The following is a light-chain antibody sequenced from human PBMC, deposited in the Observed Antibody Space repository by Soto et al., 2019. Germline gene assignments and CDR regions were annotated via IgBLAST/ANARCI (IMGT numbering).Light chain of an antibody. CDR2: GAS. J-gene: IGKJ5*01. Sequence: ELVITQSPATLSVSPGAGVTLSCRASQTVPSRIAWYQQKPGQAPTLLIYGASTRATGVPDRFSGTVSGTEFTLTISRLKSEDYAVYDGQQYKSWPPITFCQGTRLENK. V-gene: IGKV3-15*01. CDR3: QQYKSWPPIT. CDR1: QTVPSR.